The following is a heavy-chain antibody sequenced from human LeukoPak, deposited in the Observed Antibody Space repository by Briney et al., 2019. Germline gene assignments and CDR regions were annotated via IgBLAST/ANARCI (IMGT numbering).Heavy chain of an antibody. CDR2: INAGNGNT. V-gene: IGHV1-3*03. J-gene: IGHJ4*02. CDR3: ASRSTGYYSPNYFDY. CDR1: GGTFSSYA. D-gene: IGHD3-9*01. Sequence: ASVKVSCKASGGTFSSYAISWVRQAPGQRLEWMGWINAGNGNTKYSQEFQGRVTITRDTSASTAYMELSSLRSEDTAVYYCASRSTGYYSPNYFDYWGQGTLVTVSS.